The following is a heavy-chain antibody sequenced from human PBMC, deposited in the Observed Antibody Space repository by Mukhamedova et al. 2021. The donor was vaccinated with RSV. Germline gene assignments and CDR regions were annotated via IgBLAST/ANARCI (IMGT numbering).Heavy chain of an antibody. Sequence: VRQAPGTGLEWVAVISYDGGNRYYADSVKGRFTISRDNSKNTLYVQMNSLRPEDTAVYYCARDPYYDSSGYYWDSWGQGTLVTV. CDR3: ARDPYYDSSGYYWDS. D-gene: IGHD3-22*01. J-gene: IGHJ4*02. CDR2: ISYDGGNR. V-gene: IGHV3-30*03.